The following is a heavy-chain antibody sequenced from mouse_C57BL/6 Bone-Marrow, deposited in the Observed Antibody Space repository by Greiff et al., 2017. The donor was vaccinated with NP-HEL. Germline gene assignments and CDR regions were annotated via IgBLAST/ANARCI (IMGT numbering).Heavy chain of an antibody. CDR3: ARSSYYGSSYDAMDY. V-gene: IGHV1-52*01. CDR1: GYTFTSYW. Sequence: VQLQQPGAELVRPGSSVKLSCKASGYTFTSYWMHWVKQRPIQGLEWICNIDPSDSETHYNQKFKDKATLTVDKSSSTAYMQLSSLTSEDSAVYYCARSSYYGSSYDAMDYWGQGTSVTVSS. D-gene: IGHD1-1*01. CDR2: IDPSDSET. J-gene: IGHJ4*01.